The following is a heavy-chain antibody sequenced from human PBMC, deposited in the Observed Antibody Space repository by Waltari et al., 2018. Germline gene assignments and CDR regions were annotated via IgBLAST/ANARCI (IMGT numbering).Heavy chain of an antibody. CDR1: GYTFSSYG. V-gene: IGHV1-18*01. J-gene: IGHJ4*02. CDR2: IGAYNGNT. D-gene: IGHD2-2*01. Sequence: QVRLVQSAAAVKKPGASVKVSCQASGYTFSSYGISWVRQAPGQGLEWMGWIGAYNGNTDYAQKFRGRVTLTTDRSTNTAYMELRSLRSDDTAFYYCASSSFCSSTTCYLGYWGQGTLVTVSS. CDR3: ASSSFCSSTTCYLGY.